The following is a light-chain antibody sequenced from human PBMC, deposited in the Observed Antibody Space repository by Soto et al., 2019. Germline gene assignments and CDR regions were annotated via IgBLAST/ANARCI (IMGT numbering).Light chain of an antibody. CDR2: EVT. J-gene: IGLJ1*01. CDR1: STDVGGYNY. CDR3: NSYTTSSTYV. Sequence: QSALTQPASVSGSPGQSITISCTGTSTDVGGYNYVSWYQHRPGEAPKLMIFEVTKRPSGVPNRFSGSKSGNTASLTISGLQAEDEADYFCNSYTTSSTYVFGSGTKVTVL. V-gene: IGLV2-14*01.